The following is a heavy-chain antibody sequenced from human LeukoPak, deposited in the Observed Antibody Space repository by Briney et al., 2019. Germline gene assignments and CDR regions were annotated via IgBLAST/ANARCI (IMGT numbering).Heavy chain of an antibody. CDR3: ARGWGEQPPLGYYYYMDV. D-gene: IGHD3-16*01. J-gene: IGHJ6*03. Sequence: GGSLRLSCAASGFTFDDYGMSWVRQAPGKGLEWVSGINWNGGSTGYADSVKGRFTISRDNAKNSLYLQMNSLRAEDTALYYCARGWGEQPPLGYYYYMDVWGKGTTVTVSS. V-gene: IGHV3-20*04. CDR2: INWNGGST. CDR1: GFTFDDYG.